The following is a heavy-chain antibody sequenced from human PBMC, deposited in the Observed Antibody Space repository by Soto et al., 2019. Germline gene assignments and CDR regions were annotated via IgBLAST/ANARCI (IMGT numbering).Heavy chain of an antibody. Sequence: QVQLVQSGAEVKKPGSSVKVSCKASGGTFSSYTISWVRQAPGQGLEWMGRIIPILGIANYAQKFQGRVTIKADKSTSTAYMELSILRSEDTAWYYCGRDRHIAAAGSAICFAPWGQGTLVTVSS. V-gene: IGHV1-69*08. CDR2: IIPILGIA. D-gene: IGHD6-13*01. CDR1: GGTFSSYT. CDR3: GRDRHIAAAGSAICFAP. J-gene: IGHJ5*02.